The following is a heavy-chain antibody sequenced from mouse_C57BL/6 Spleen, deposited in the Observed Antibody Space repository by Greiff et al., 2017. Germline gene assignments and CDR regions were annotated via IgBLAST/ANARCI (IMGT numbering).Heavy chain of an antibody. V-gene: IGHV1-15*01. D-gene: IGHD2-5*01. J-gene: IGHJ3*01. Sequence: VQVVESGAELVRPGASVTLSCKASGYTFTDYEMHWVKQTPVHGLEWIGAIDPETGGTAYNQKFKGKAILTADKSSSTAYMELRSLTSEDSAVYYCTIYSNYWFAYWGQGTLVTVSA. CDR1: GYTFTDYE. CDR3: TIYSNYWFAY. CDR2: IDPETGGT.